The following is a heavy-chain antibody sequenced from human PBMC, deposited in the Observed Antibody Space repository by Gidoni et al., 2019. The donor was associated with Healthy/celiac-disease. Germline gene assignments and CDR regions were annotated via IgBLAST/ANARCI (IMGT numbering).Heavy chain of an antibody. CDR3: ARHGRAPIVVVPAAPPDY. CDR2: IYYSGST. V-gene: IGHV4-39*01. CDR1: GGSISSSSYY. Sequence: HLQLQVSGPGLVKPSETLSLTCTASGGSISSSSYYWGWIRQPPGKGLEWIGSIYYSGSTYYNPSLKSRVTISVDTSKNQFSLKLSSVTAADTAVYYCARHGRAPIVVVPAAPPDYWGQGTLVTVSS. D-gene: IGHD2-2*01. J-gene: IGHJ4*02.